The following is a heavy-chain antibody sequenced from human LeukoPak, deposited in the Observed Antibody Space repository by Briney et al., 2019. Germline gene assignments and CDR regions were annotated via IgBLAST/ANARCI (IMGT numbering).Heavy chain of an antibody. J-gene: IGHJ3*01. CDR3: ARSSYSSSSSV. Sequence: GGSLRLSCAVSGFTFSGFWMSWSRQAPGKGLEWVASINSDGSEGYYADVVKGRITISRDNAKNSLYLQINSLRAEDTAVYYCARSSYSSSSSVWGQGTMVTVSS. V-gene: IGHV3-7*03. D-gene: IGHD6-6*01. CDR2: INSDGSEG. CDR1: GFTFSGFW.